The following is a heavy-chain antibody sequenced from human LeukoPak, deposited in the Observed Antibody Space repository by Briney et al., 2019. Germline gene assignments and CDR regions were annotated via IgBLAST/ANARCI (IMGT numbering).Heavy chain of an antibody. J-gene: IGHJ4*02. CDR2: INPNSGGT. D-gene: IGHD5-12*01. CDR3: AREIVATRAVAPYY. V-gene: IGHV1-2*02. CDR1: GNTFTGYY. Sequence: ASVKVSCKASGNTFTGYYMILGLHAPGQRLEWIEWINPNSGGTNYAQKFQGRVTMTRDTSISTAYMELSRLRSDDTAVYYCAREIVATRAVAPYYWGQGTLVTVSS.